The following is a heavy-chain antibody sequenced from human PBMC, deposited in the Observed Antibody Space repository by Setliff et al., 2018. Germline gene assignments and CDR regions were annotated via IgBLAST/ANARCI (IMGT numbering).Heavy chain of an antibody. Sequence: SETLSLTCAVSGDSISSGNWWSWVRQHPGKGLEWIGYIYYSGSTSYYNPSLKSRVTISVDASKNQLSLNLRSVTAADTAVYYCARAISGWYSAHYYYMDVWGKGTTVTVSS. CDR2: IYYSGS. CDR3: ARAISGWYSAHYYYMDV. J-gene: IGHJ6*03. V-gene: IGHV4-4*02. CDR1: GDSISSGNW. D-gene: IGHD6-19*01.